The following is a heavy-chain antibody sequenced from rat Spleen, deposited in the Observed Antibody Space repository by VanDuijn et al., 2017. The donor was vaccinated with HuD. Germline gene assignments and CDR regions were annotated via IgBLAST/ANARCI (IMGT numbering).Heavy chain of an antibody. CDR1: GFPFSDYY. CDR2: ISFDGSST. V-gene: IGHV5-29*01. Sequence: EVQLVESDGGSVQPGRSLKLSCAASGFPFSDYYMAWIRQAPTKGLEWVTTISFDGSSTYYRDSVKGRFTISRDNAKSTLYLQMDSLRSEDTATYYCARRYDFDYWGQGVMVTVSS. D-gene: IGHD1-11*01. J-gene: IGHJ2*01. CDR3: ARRYDFDY.